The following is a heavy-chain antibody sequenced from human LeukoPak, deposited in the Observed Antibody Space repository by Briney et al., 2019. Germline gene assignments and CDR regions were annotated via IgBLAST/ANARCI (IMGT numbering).Heavy chain of an antibody. D-gene: IGHD6-13*01. CDR1: GFTFDDYA. Sequence: GRSLRLSCAASGFTFDDYAMHWVRQASGKGLEWDSGISWNGATFYYADSVKGRFTISRDNTKNSLYLQMNSLRAEDTALYYCAKRSAAGTVGYFDYWGQGSLVTVSS. J-gene: IGHJ4*02. V-gene: IGHV3-9*01. CDR2: ISWNGATF. CDR3: AKRSAAGTVGYFDY.